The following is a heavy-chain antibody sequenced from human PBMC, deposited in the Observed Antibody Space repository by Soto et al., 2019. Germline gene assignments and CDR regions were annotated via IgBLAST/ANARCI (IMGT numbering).Heavy chain of an antibody. V-gene: IGHV3-23*01. J-gene: IGHJ4*02. CDR2: ISGSGGST. CDR3: AKLGCSSTSCSPDY. CDR1: GFTFSSYA. D-gene: IGHD2-2*01. Sequence: EVQLLESGGGLVQPGGSLRLSCAGSGFTFSSYAMSWVRQAPGKGLEWVSAISGSGGSTYYADSVKGRFTISRDNSKNTLYLQMNSLRAEDTAVYYCAKLGCSSTSCSPDYWGQGTLVTVSS.